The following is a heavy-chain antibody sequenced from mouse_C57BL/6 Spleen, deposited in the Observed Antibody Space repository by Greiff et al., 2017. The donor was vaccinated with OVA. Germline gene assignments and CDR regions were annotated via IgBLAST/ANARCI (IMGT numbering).Heavy chain of an antibody. J-gene: IGHJ2*01. Sequence: VKLQQPGAELVRPGSSVKLSCKASGYTFTSYWMDWVKQRPGQGLEWIGTIYPSDSDTHYNQKVKDKSTLTVDKSSSTAYRQLSSLTSEDSAFDYWARCESYFDYWGQGTTLTVSS. CDR2: IYPSDSDT. V-gene: IGHV1-61*01. CDR1: GYTFTSYW. CDR3: ARCESYFDY.